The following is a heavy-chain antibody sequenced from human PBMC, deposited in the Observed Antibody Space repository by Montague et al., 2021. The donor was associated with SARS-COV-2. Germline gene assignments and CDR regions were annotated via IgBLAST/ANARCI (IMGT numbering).Heavy chain of an antibody. V-gene: IGHV3-20*01. J-gene: IGHJ2*01. Sequence: SLRLSCAASGFTFDDYGMSWVRQAPGKGLEWVSGINWNGGSTGYADSVKGRFTISRDNAKNSLYLQMNSLRAEDTALYHCARVSGFSSAVAGTGYFDLWGRGTLVTVSS. D-gene: IGHD6-19*01. CDR2: INWNGGST. CDR1: GFTFDDYG. CDR3: ARVSGFSSAVAGTGYFDL.